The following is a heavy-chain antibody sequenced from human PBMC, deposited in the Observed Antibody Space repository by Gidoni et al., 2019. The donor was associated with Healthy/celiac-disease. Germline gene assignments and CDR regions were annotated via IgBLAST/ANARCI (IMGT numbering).Heavy chain of an antibody. Sequence: EVQLVESGGGLVQPGGSLRLSCAASGFTFSSYEMNWVRQAPGKGLEWVSYISSSGSTIYYADSVKGRFTISRDNAKNSLYLQMNSLRAEDTAVYYCARDKGQSDDFWSGYWGYWGQGTLVTVSS. J-gene: IGHJ4*02. CDR3: ARDKGQSDDFWSGYWGY. V-gene: IGHV3-48*03. CDR2: ISSSGSTI. D-gene: IGHD3-3*01. CDR1: GFTFSSYE.